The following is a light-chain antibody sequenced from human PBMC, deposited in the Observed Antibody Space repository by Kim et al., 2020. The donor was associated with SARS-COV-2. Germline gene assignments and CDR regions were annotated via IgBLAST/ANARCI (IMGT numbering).Light chain of an antibody. CDR3: QQYNSYPLT. J-gene: IGKJ4*01. CDR2: GAS. Sequence: DIQMTQSPSSLSASVGDRVTITCRASQDISNYLAWFQRKPGKAPKSLIYGASSLQSGVPSKFSGSGSGTDFSLTISSLQPEDFATYYCQQYNSYPLTFGGGTKLEI. V-gene: IGKV1-16*02. CDR1: QDISNY.